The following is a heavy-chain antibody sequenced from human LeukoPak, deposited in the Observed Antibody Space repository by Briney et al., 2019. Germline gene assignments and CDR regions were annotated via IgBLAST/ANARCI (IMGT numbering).Heavy chain of an antibody. CDR2: ISSSSRYI. CDR3: ARAGEWEPLDY. J-gene: IGHJ4*02. D-gene: IGHD1-26*01. Sequence: GSLRLSCAASGFTFSGYSMNWVRQAPGKGLEWVSSISSSSRYIYYADSVKGRFTISRDNAKNPLYLQMNSLRAEDTAVYYCARAGEWEPLDYWGQGTLVTVSS. CDR1: GFTFSGYS. V-gene: IGHV3-21*01.